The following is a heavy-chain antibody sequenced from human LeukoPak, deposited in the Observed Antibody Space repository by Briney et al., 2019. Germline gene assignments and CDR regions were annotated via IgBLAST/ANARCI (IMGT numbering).Heavy chain of an antibody. CDR3: ARDKDIVVVPAAVDP. D-gene: IGHD2-2*01. CDR1: GFTFSSYW. Sequence: GGSLRLSCAASGFTFSSYWMSWVRQAPGKGLEWVANIKQDGSEKYYVDSVKGRFTISRDNAKNSVYLQMNSLRAEDTAVYYCARDKDIVVVPAAVDPWGQGTRVTVSS. CDR2: IKQDGSEK. J-gene: IGHJ5*02. V-gene: IGHV3-7*01.